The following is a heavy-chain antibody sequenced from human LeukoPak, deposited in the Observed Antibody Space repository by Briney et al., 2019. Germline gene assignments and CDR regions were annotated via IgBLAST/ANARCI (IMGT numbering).Heavy chain of an antibody. CDR2: ISGDGLST. D-gene: IGHD5-18*01. CDR1: EFTFSGYW. CDR3: TREKRGYTYGSDY. J-gene: IGHJ4*02. Sequence: GGSLRLYCAASEFTFSGYWMHWVRQAPGQGLVWVSRISGDGLSTTYADSVKGRFTSSRDNAKSTLYLQMNSLRVEDTAVYYCTREKRGYTYGSDYWGQGTLVTVSS. V-gene: IGHV3-74*01.